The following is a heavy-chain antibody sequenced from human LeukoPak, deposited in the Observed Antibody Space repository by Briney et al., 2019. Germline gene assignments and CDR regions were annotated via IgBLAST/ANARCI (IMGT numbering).Heavy chain of an antibody. J-gene: IGHJ4*02. CDR3: ARRRVRGQQLVQYY. Sequence: PGGSLRLSCAAAGFTFSSYGMNSVRQAPGRGLEWVLYIISKGSNILYADAVKGRFTISRDNAKNLLYLQMNSLRAEDTAVYYCARRRVRGQQLVQYYWGQGTLVTVSS. CDR2: IISKGSNI. D-gene: IGHD6-13*01. CDR1: GFTFSSYG. V-gene: IGHV3-48*03.